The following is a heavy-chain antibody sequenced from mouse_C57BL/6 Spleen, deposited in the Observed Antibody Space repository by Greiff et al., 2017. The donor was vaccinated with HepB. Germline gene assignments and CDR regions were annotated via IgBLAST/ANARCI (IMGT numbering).Heavy chain of an antibody. D-gene: IGHD1-1*01. CDR1: GYTFTDYY. J-gene: IGHJ1*03. Sequence: EVQLQQSGPVLVKPGASVKMSCKASGYTFTDYYMNWVKQSHGKSLEWIGVINPYNGGTSYNQKFKGKATLTVDKSSSTAYMELNSLTSEDSAVYYCAREVTTVVAKWYFDVWGTGTTVTVSS. CDR3: AREVTTVVAKWYFDV. V-gene: IGHV1-19*01. CDR2: INPYNGGT.